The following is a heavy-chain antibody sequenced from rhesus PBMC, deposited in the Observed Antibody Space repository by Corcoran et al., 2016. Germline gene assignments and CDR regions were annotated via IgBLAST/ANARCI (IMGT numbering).Heavy chain of an antibody. CDR1: GGSISGGYG. D-gene: IGHD2-21*01. Sequence: QVQLQESGPGLVKLSEPLSLTCAVSGGSISGGYGWSWIRQHQGKGLGWLGHIFGIIGSTYSNPSLKSRVTISRDTSKIPFSLKLSSVTAADTAVYYCARNPNTVLVVVAMLFDYWGQGVLVTVSS. CDR3: ARNPNTVLVVVAMLFDY. V-gene: IGHV4S7*01. J-gene: IGHJ4*01. CDR2: IFGIIGST.